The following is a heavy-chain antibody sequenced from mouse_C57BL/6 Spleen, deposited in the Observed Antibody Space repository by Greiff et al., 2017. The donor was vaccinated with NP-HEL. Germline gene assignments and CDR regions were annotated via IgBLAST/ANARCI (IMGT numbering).Heavy chain of an antibody. CDR3: ARGEDYDWFAY. J-gene: IGHJ3*01. D-gene: IGHD2-4*01. CDR1: GYTFTDYN. V-gene: IGHV1-22*01. CDR2: INPNNGGT. Sequence: DVQLQESGPELVKPGASVKMSCKASGYTFTDYNMHWVKQSHGKSLEWIGYINPNNGGTSYNQKFKGKATLTVNKSSSTAYMELRSLTSEDSAVYYCARGEDYDWFAYWGQGTLVTVSA.